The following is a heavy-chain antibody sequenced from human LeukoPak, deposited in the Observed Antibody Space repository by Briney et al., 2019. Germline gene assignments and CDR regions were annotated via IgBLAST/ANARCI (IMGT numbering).Heavy chain of an antibody. Sequence: ASVKVSFKASGYTFSSYGISWVRQAPGQGLEWMGWISAYNGNTNYAQKLQGRVTMTTDTSTSTAYMELRSLRSDDTAVYYCARDPPVYYYDSSGYYDYWGQGTLVTVSS. CDR1: GYTFSSYG. J-gene: IGHJ4*02. CDR2: ISAYNGNT. CDR3: ARDPPVYYYDSSGYYDY. D-gene: IGHD3-22*01. V-gene: IGHV1-18*01.